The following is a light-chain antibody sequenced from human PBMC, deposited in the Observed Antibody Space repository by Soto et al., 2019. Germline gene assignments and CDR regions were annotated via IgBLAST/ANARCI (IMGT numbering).Light chain of an antibody. J-gene: IGKJ1*01. Sequence: DIQMTQSPSYLSASAGDRVTITCRASQSISNWLAWHQQKPGTAPKVLIYHASNLQSGVPSRFSGSGSGTEFTITISSLQPDDFASYYCQQYNSYTFGQGTKVDIK. V-gene: IGKV1-5*01. CDR3: QQYNSYT. CDR2: HAS. CDR1: QSISNW.